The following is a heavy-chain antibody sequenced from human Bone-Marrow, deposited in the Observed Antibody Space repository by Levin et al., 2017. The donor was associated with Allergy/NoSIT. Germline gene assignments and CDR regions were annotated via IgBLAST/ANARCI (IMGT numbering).Heavy chain of an antibody. Sequence: GGSLRLSCAVSGFAFSDYAMNWVRQTPGKGLEWVSYISNSGGRTDYADSVKGRFTISRDNSKNTLYLQMNRLRVEDTAIYNCAKCRVELLYFDYWGQGPLVTVSS. CDR3: AKCRVELLYFDY. CDR1: GFAFSDYA. J-gene: IGHJ4*02. V-gene: IGHV3-23*01. D-gene: IGHD1-7*01. CDR2: ISNSGGRT.